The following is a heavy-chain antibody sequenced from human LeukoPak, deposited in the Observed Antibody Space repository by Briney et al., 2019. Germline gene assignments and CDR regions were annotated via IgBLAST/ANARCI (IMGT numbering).Heavy chain of an antibody. J-gene: IGHJ3*02. CDR1: NFTVSSTF. V-gene: IGHV3-53*01. Sequence: GGSLRLSCAASNFTVSSTFMTWVRQTPGKGLDWVSLIYGAGNIYYADSVKGRFRVSRDISTNTVLLEMNSLRTEDTAVYYCAAGVSDKHAFDIWGHGTEVIVSS. CDR3: AAGVSDKHAFDI. CDR2: IYGAGNI.